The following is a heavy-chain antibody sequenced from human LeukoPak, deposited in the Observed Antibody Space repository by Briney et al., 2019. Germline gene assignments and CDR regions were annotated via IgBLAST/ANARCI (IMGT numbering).Heavy chain of an antibody. CDR2: VSHDGTKD. V-gene: IGHV3-30*04. CDR1: GFTLSSYG. D-gene: IGHD3-10*01. CDR3: ARELSPYGSGTSSSFRY. Sequence: GGSLRLSCEASGFTLSSYGIHWVRQGPGKGLEWVGFVSHDGTKDYYGDSVTGRFTISRDNAGNMVYLQMTSLTSADTAVYFCARELSPYGSGTSSSFRYWGQGALVIVSS. J-gene: IGHJ4*02.